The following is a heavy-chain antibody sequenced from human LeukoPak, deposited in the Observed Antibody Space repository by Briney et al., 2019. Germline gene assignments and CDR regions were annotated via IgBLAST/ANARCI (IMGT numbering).Heavy chain of an antibody. V-gene: IGHV3-21*06. D-gene: IGHD3-22*01. CDR2: ITSSSSSI. CDR1: GFTFSDYN. Sequence: GGSLRLSCAVSGFTFSDYNMDWVRQAPGKGLEWVSFITSSSSSIYYADSVKGRFTISRDNAKNSLYLQMNSLRVEDTAVYYCARDLNLYDSSGYYPRWGQGTLVTVSS. J-gene: IGHJ4*02. CDR3: ARDLNLYDSSGYYPR.